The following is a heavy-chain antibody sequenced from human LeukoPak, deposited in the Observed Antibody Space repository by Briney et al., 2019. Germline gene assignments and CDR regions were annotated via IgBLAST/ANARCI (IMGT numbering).Heavy chain of an antibody. V-gene: IGHV1-2*02. J-gene: IGHJ4*02. CDR1: GYTFIGYY. CDR2: INPNSGGT. Sequence: ASVKVSCKASGYTFIGYYMHWVRQAPGQGLEWMGWINPNSGGTNYAQKFQGRVTMTRDTSISTAYMELSRLRSDDTAVYYCARVPDYGDYVGLYYFDYWGQGTLVTVSS. D-gene: IGHD4-17*01. CDR3: ARVPDYGDYVGLYYFDY.